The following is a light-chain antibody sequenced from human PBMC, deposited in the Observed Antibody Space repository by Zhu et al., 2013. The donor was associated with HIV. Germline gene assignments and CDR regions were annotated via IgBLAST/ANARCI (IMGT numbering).Light chain of an antibody. CDR2: DAS. V-gene: IGKV1-5*01. CDR3: QQYDTYWT. CDR1: QSIGTW. Sequence: DIQMAQSPSTLSASVGDTVTITCRASQSIGTWLAWYQQRPGKAPKFLIYDASSLETGVPSRFSGRGSGTEFTLTISGLQPEDFATYYCQQYDTYWTFGQGTKVEIK. J-gene: IGKJ1*01.